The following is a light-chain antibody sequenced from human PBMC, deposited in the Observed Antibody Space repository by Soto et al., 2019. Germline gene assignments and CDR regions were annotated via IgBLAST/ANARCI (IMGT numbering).Light chain of an antibody. CDR3: QQRSNWPPDT. V-gene: IGKV3-11*01. CDR2: DAS. J-gene: IGKJ5*01. Sequence: EIVLTQSPATLSLSPGERATLSCRASQSVSSYLAWYQQKPGQAPRLLIYDASNRATGIPARFSGSGSGTDFTLTISSLGAEDFAVYYCQQRSNWPPDTFVQGTRLEIK. CDR1: QSVSSY.